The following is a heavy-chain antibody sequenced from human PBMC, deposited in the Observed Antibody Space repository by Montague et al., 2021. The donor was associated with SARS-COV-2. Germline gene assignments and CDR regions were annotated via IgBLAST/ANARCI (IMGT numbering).Heavy chain of an antibody. J-gene: IGHJ2*01. D-gene: IGHD3-22*01. V-gene: IGHV4-59*11. CDR1: GGSISSHY. CDR3: ARDSPNSSGYHVYFDL. Sequence: SETLSLTCTVSGGSISSHYWSWIRQPRGRALARIGYAHYSSRTNYNPPLTTPVTISVDTSKSRFSLKLKSVTSADTAVYYCARDSPNSSGYHVYFDLWGR. CDR2: AHYSSRT.